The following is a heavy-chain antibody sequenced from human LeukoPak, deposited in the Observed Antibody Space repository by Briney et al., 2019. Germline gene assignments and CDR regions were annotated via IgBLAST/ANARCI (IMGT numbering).Heavy chain of an antibody. V-gene: IGHV3-9*01. CDR1: GFTFDDYA. CDR3: AKDSSRWYRSMDV. Sequence: GRSLRLSCAASGFTFDDYAMHWVRQAPGKGLEWVSGISWNSGSIGYADSVKGRFTISRDNAKNSLYLQMNSLRAEDTALYYCAKDSSRWYRSMDVWGQGTTVTVSS. D-gene: IGHD6-13*01. J-gene: IGHJ6*02. CDR2: ISWNSGSI.